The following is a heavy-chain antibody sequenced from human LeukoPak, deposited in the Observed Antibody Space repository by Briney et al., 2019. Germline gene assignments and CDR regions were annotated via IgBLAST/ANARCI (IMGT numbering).Heavy chain of an antibody. CDR1: GDSVTSGDYY. CDR2: IYYTGRT. V-gene: IGHV4-31*03. D-gene: IGHD4-17*01. Sequence: TSETLSLTCTVSGDSVTSGDYYWNWIRQHPGKGLEWIGYIYYTGRTYYNPSLKSRVTISLDTSKSQLSLKLTSVTAADTAVYYCVRAERSSFGDYVPGAVDYWGQGTLVTVSS. CDR3: VRAERSSFGDYVPGAVDY. J-gene: IGHJ4*02.